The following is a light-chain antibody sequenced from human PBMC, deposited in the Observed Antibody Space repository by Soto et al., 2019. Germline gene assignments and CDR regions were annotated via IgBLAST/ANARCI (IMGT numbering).Light chain of an antibody. V-gene: IGKV1-39*01. J-gene: IGKJ5*01. CDR1: QSIRRF. Sequence: DIPMTQSPSSLSASVGDRVTITXXASQSIRRFLNWHQQKPGKAPKVXVYAASSLESGGPSRFSGSGAGTGFTLTISSLQPEDFATYHCQQSYITPVTFGQGTRLEIK. CDR2: AAS. CDR3: QQSYITPVT.